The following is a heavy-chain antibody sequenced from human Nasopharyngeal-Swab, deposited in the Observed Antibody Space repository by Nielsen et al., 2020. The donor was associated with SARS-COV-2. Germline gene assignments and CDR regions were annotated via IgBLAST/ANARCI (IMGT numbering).Heavy chain of an antibody. CDR1: GFTVTSYA. J-gene: IGHJ4*02. Sequence: GESLKISCAAAGFTVTSYAMNWVRQAPGKGLEWLSAVNGNGADTYYADSVKGRFTISKDNSKNTLYLHMNSLRAEDTAVYYCAKDLTGYYAPLDQWGQGVLVTVSS. V-gene: IGHV3-23*01. CDR2: VNGNGADT. CDR3: AKDLTGYYAPLDQ. D-gene: IGHD3-9*01.